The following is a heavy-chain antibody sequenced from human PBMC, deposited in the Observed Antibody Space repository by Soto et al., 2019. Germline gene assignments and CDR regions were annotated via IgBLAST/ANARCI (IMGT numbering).Heavy chain of an antibody. V-gene: IGHV3-23*01. Sequence: GGSLRLSCAASGFSFSTYAMSWVRQAPGKGLECISAISDSGGSTYYADSVKGRFTISRDNSKNTLYLQMNSLRAEGTALYYCAKAIAARPGYDYGMDVWGQGTTVTVSS. CDR1: GFSFSTYA. CDR2: ISDSGGST. D-gene: IGHD6-6*01. J-gene: IGHJ6*02. CDR3: AKAIAARPGYDYGMDV.